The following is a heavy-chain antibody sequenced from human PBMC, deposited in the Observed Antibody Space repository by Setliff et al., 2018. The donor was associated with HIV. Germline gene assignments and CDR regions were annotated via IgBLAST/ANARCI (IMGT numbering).Heavy chain of an antibody. CDR1: GGSISSDDHY. D-gene: IGHD6-25*01. J-gene: IGHJ4*02. Sequence: SETLSLTCTVSGGSISSDDHYWGWIRQPPGKGLEWIGYIYHTGATYYKSSLESRLTISVDTSKNQFSLKLNSVTAADTAVYFCARMSISASVYFDYWGQGSQVTVSS. CDR2: IYHTGAT. V-gene: IGHV4-30-4*01. CDR3: ARMSISASVYFDY.